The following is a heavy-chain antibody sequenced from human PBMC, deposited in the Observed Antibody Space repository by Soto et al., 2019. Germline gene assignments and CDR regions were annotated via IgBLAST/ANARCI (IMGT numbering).Heavy chain of an antibody. V-gene: IGHV1-2*04. D-gene: IGHD1-1*01. CDR2: INPNSGGT. CDR1: GYTFTRYY. J-gene: IGHJ6*02. Sequence: ASVKVSCKASGYTFTRYYMHWVRQAPGQGLEWMGWINPNSGGTNYAQKFQGWVTMTRDTSISTAYMELSRLRSDDTAVYYCARGTGTDLYYYYYGMDVWGQGTTVTVSS. CDR3: ARGTGTDLYYYYYGMDV.